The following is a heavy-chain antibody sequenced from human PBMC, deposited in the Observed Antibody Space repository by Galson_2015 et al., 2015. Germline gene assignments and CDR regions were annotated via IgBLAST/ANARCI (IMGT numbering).Heavy chain of an antibody. CDR3: VRGPGIAVAGTNSYYFDY. CDR2: IYYSGST. Sequence: LSLTCTVSGGSIRSYYWSWIRPPPGTGLEWIGNIYYSGSTHYNPSLKSRVTISVDTSKNQFSLKLSSVTAADTAVYYCVRGPGIAVAGTNSYYFDYLCQGTLVTVSS. D-gene: IGHD6-19*01. CDR1: GGSIRSYY. J-gene: IGHJ4*02. V-gene: IGHV4-59*01.